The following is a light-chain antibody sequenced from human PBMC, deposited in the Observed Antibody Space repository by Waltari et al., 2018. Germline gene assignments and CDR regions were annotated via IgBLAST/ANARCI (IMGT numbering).Light chain of an antibody. CDR1: QSVSGS. V-gene: IGKV3-11*01. CDR2: DSS. Sequence: PGESATLSCRASQSVSGSLAWYQQKPGQPPRLLIYDSSNRATGIPARFSGSGSGTDFTLTISSLTPEDFAVYFCQHRTNWVPGMYTCGQGTKLEIK. CDR3: QHRTNWVPGMYT. J-gene: IGKJ2*01.